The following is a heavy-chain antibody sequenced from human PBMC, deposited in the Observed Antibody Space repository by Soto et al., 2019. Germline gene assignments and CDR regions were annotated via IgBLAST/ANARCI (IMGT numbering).Heavy chain of an antibody. CDR2: INSDVSST. CDR1: GFTFSSYW. J-gene: IGHJ6*02. Sequence: PXGSLRLSCAASGFTFSSYWMHWVRQAPGKGLVWVSRINSDVSSTSYADSVKGRFTISRDNAKNTLYLQMNSLRAEDTAVYYCARSDTYYYDSSGYYYYYYGMDVWGQGTTVTVSS. D-gene: IGHD3-22*01. CDR3: ARSDTYYYDSSGYYYYYYGMDV. V-gene: IGHV3-74*01.